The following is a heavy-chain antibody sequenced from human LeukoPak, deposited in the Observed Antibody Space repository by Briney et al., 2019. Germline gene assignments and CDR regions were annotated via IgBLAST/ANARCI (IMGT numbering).Heavy chain of an antibody. D-gene: IGHD5-18*01. V-gene: IGHV3-23*01. CDR1: GFPFSSYG. J-gene: IGHJ5*02. Sequence: GGSLRLSCAASGFPFSSYGMNWVRQAPGKGLEWVSKISGSGGSTYYADSVKGRITISRDNAKNMLYLQINSLRVEDTAIYYCARGGKLEPTAMASWGQGSPVVVAS. CDR2: ISGSGGST. CDR3: ARGGKLEPTAMAS.